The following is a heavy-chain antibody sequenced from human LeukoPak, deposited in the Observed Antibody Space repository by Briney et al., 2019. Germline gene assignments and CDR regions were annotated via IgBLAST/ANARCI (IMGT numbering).Heavy chain of an antibody. CDR2: ISYDGHNE. V-gene: IGHV3-30*18. Sequence: GGSLRLSCAASGFTFSGYGMHWVRQAPGKGLEWVAVISYDGHNEYYGDSVKGRFTISRDNSKNTVFLQMNSLRAEDTAVYYCAKGVDYGGMDVWGQGTTVTVSS. CDR1: GFTFSGYG. J-gene: IGHJ6*02. CDR3: AKGVDYGGMDV. D-gene: IGHD4-17*01.